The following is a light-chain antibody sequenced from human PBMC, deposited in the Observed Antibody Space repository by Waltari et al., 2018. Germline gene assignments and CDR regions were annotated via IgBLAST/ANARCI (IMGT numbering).Light chain of an antibody. CDR1: SSNIGSNI. Sequence: QSVLTQPPSASGTPGQRVTISCSGSSSNIGSNIVNWYQQLPGTAPKLLIYTNNQRPAGVPDRFSGPKSGTSASLAISGLQSEDEADYHCAAWDDSLTAWVFGGGTKLTVL. CDR2: TNN. CDR3: AAWDDSLTAWV. J-gene: IGLJ3*02. V-gene: IGLV1-44*01.